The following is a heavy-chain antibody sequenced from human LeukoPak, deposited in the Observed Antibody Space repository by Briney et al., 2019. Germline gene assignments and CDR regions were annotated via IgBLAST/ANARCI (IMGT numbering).Heavy chain of an antibody. D-gene: IGHD6-19*01. CDR3: ATDGGVAVAGVDY. CDR1: GYTFTGYY. J-gene: IGHJ4*02. Sequence: ASVKVSCKTSGYTFTGYYIQWVRQAPGQGLEWMGYINPNSGGTNYAQKFQGRVTMTRDTSITTAYMELSSLRSDDTAVYYCATDGGVAVAGVDYWGQGTLVTVSS. CDR2: INPNSGGT. V-gene: IGHV1-2*02.